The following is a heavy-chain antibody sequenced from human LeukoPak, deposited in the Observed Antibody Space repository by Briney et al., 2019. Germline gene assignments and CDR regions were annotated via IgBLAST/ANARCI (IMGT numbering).Heavy chain of an antibody. D-gene: IGHD4-17*01. Sequence: SETLSLTCAVYGGSFSGYYWSWIRQPPGKGLEWIGEINHSGSTNYNPSLKSRVTISVDTSKNQFSLKLSSVTAADTAVYYCARGHDYGVAWFQHWGQGTLVTVSS. J-gene: IGHJ1*01. CDR3: ARGHDYGVAWFQH. V-gene: IGHV4-34*01. CDR1: GGSFSGYY. CDR2: INHSGST.